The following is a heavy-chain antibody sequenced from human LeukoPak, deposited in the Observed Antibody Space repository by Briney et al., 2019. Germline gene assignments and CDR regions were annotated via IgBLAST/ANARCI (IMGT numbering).Heavy chain of an antibody. V-gene: IGHV3-20*04. Sequence: GGSLRPSCAASGFTFDDYGMSWVRQAPGKGLEWVSDINWNGDSTGYADSVKGRFTISRDNAKNSLYLQMNSLRAEDTALYYCARRESSYQNYYYYYHMDVWGKGTTVTVSS. D-gene: IGHD3-16*02. CDR1: GFTFDDYG. J-gene: IGHJ6*03. CDR3: ARRESSYQNYYYYYHMDV. CDR2: INWNGDST.